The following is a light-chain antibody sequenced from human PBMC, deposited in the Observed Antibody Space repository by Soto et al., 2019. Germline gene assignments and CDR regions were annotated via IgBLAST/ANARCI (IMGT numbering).Light chain of an antibody. Sequence: EIVLTQSPATLSLSPGERATLSCRASQSVSSSYLAWYQQKPGQAPRLLIYDASSRATGIPDRFSGSGSGTDFTLTISRLEPEDFAVYYCQQQYGSSRTFGQGTKVDIK. V-gene: IGKV3-20*01. CDR3: QQQYGSSRT. CDR2: DAS. CDR1: QSVSSSY. J-gene: IGKJ1*01.